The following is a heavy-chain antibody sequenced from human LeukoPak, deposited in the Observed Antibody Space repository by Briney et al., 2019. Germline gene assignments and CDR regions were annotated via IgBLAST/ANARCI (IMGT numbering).Heavy chain of an antibody. CDR1: GYTFTSYG. D-gene: IGHD1-26*01. J-gene: IGHJ4*02. CDR2: ISASNGNT. Sequence: GASVKLSCTASGYTFTSYGISWVRQAPGQGLEWMGWISASNGNTNYAPKLRGRVTMTTDTSTSTAYMVRRSLRSDDTAVYYCARDKYSGSYFPSDYWGQGTLVTVSS. V-gene: IGHV1-18*01. CDR3: ARDKYSGSYFPSDY.